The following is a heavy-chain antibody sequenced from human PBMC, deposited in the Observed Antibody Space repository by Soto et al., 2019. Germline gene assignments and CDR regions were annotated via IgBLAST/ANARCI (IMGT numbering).Heavy chain of an antibody. J-gene: IGHJ4*02. CDR3: ARDMSVVSAATVGGY. Sequence: QVQLVPSGVEGKKPGASVKFACKASGYTCDTCGIGRVRHALGQMLEWMGWISTQTGNTDYAQSLQGRVTMTTEPSSSTAYMELLSLRPDDTAVYNCARDMSVVSAATVGGYWGQETQVPVSS. D-gene: IGHD2-2*01. V-gene: IGHV1-18*01. CDR1: GYTCDTCG. CDR2: ISTQTGNT.